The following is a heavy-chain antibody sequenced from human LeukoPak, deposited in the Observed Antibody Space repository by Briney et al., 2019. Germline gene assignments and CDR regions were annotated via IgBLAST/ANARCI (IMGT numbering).Heavy chain of an antibody. J-gene: IGHJ4*02. CDR3: ARDRRSRDGYNYRFDY. V-gene: IGHV1-18*01. CDR1: GYTFTSYG. D-gene: IGHD5-24*01. Sequence: ASVKVSCKASGYTFTSYGISWVRQAPGQGLEGMGWLSAYNGNTNYAQKLQGRVTMTTDTSTSTAYMELRSLRSDDTAVYYCARDRRSRDGYNYRFDYWGQGTLVTVSS. CDR2: LSAYNGNT.